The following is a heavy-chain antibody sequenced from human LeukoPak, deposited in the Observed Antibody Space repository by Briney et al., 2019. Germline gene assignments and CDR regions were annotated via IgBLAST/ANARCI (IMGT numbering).Heavy chain of an antibody. V-gene: IGHV4-59*08. D-gene: IGHD6-13*01. CDR2: IYYSGST. J-gene: IGHJ5*01. CDR1: RGSISSDY. Sequence: SGTLSLTCTVSRGSISSDYRSWIPQPPGKGLEWSGYIYYSGSTNYNPSLKSRVTISVDTSKNQFSLKLSSVTAADTAVYYCARHESSSWFDSWGQGTLVTVSS. CDR3: ARHESSSWFDS.